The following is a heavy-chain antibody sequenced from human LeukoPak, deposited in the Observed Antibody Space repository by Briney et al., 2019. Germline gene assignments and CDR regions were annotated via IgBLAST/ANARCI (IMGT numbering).Heavy chain of an antibody. CDR1: GYTFTGYY. CDR3: ARGDGNGGAWYLVESGFDP. CDR2: INPNSGGT. J-gene: IGHJ5*02. V-gene: IGHV1-2*02. Sequence: GASVKVSCNASGYTFTGYYMYWVRQAPGQGLEWMGGINPNSGGTDYAQNFHGRATMTRDTSISTPYMELSKLRSDDTAVYCCARGDGNGGAWYLVESGFDPWGQGTLVTVSS. D-gene: IGHD2-21*02.